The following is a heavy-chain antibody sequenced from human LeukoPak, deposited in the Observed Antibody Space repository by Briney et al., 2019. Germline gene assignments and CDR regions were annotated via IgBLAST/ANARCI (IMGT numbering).Heavy chain of an antibody. Sequence: GGSLRLSCAASGFTFSSYAMHWVRQAPGKGLEWVAVISYGGSNKYYADSVKGRFTISRDNSKNTLYLQMNSLRAEDTAVYYCARGRYCGGDCYLNWFDPWGQGTLVTVSS. CDR3: ARGRYCGGDCYLNWFDP. CDR1: GFTFSSYA. J-gene: IGHJ5*02. V-gene: IGHV3-30-3*01. D-gene: IGHD2-21*02. CDR2: ISYGGSNK.